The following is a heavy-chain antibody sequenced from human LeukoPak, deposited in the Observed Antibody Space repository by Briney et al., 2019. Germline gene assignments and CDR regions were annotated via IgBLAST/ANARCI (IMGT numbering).Heavy chain of an antibody. CDR3: ATNGWYCLDH. CDR2: IYTSGST. Sequence: SQTLSLTCTVSGGSISSGSYYWSWIRQPAGKGLEWIGRIYTSGSTNYNPSLKSRVTISVDTSKNQFSLKLSSVTAADTAVYYCATNGWYCLDHWGQGALVTVSS. V-gene: IGHV4-61*02. D-gene: IGHD6-19*01. J-gene: IGHJ1*01. CDR1: GGSISSGSYY.